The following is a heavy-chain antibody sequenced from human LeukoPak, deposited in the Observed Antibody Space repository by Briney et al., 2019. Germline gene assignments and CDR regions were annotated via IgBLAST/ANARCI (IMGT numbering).Heavy chain of an antibody. Sequence: PSETLSLTCTVSGGSISSYYWSWIRQPPGKGLEWIGYIYYSGTTNYNPSLKSRVTISEDTSKNQFSLKLSSVTAADTAVYYCARRGSGTYFLDYWGQGTLVTVSS. D-gene: IGHD1-26*01. CDR3: ARRGSGTYFLDY. V-gene: IGHV4-59*08. CDR2: IYYSGTT. J-gene: IGHJ4*02. CDR1: GGSISSYY.